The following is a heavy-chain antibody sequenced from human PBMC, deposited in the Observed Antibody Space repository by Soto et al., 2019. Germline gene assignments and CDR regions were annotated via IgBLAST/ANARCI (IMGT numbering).Heavy chain of an antibody. Sequence: QVQLVQSGAEVKKPGASVKVSCKASGYTFTDYYIHWVRQAPGQGLEWMGWINPKNGGTKYVQKFQGRVTMTRDTYIRIAYMELSRLRYDDTAVYYCARGGNSGYYYEWGQGTLVTVSS. D-gene: IGHD5-12*01. CDR2: INPKNGGT. V-gene: IGHV1-2*02. CDR1: GYTFTDYY. J-gene: IGHJ4*02. CDR3: ARGGNSGYYYE.